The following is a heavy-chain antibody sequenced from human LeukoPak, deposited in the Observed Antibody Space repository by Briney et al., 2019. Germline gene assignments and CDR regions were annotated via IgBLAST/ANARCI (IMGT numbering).Heavy chain of an antibody. CDR2: IIPIFGTA. Sequence: SVKVSCKASGGTFSSYAISWVRQAPGQGLEWMGGIIPIFGTANYAQKFQGRVTITADESTSTAYMELSSLRSEDTAVYYCARVKVDINDIVVVVAATGAFDIWGQGTMVTVSS. CDR1: GGTFSSYA. V-gene: IGHV1-69*13. J-gene: IGHJ3*02. CDR3: ARVKVDINDIVVVVAATGAFDI. D-gene: IGHD2-15*01.